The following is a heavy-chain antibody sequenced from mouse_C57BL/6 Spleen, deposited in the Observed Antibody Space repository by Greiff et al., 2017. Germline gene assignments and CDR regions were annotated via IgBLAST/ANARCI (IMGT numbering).Heavy chain of an antibody. V-gene: IGHV1-72*01. CDR1: GYTFTSYW. CDR2: IDPNSGGT. J-gene: IGHJ3*01. Sequence: QVHVKQPGAELVKPGASVKLSCKASGYTFTSYWMHWVKQRPGRGLEWIGRIDPNSGGTKYNEKFKSKATLTVDKPSSTAYMQLSSLTSEDSAVYYCARWGYSNYEEWFAYWGQGTLVTVSA. D-gene: IGHD2-5*01. CDR3: ARWGYSNYEEWFAY.